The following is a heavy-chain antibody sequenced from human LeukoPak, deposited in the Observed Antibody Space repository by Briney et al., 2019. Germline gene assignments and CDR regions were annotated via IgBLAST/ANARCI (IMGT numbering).Heavy chain of an antibody. V-gene: IGHV4-61*02. CDR2: FYTSGNT. J-gene: IGHJ4*02. CDR1: GASISSGTYY. D-gene: IGHD3-3*01. Sequence: MTSETLSLTCTVSGASISSGTYYWNWIRQPAGKGLEWIGRFYTSGNTNYNPALKSRVTISVDTSKNQFSLNLSSVTAADTAVYYCARGLSRFTIFGVVSDFDSWGQGTLVTVSS. CDR3: ARGLSRFTIFGVVSDFDS.